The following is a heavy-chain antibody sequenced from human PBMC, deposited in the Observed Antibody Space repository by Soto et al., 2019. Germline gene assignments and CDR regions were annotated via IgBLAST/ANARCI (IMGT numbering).Heavy chain of an antibody. J-gene: IGHJ5*02. V-gene: IGHV1-2*04. D-gene: IGHD2-15*01. CDR2: INPNSGGT. CDR3: ARGNLPRLLEAVWDNWFDP. Sequence: GASVKVSCKASGYTFTGYYMHWVRQAPGQGLEWMGWINPNSGGTNYAQKFQGWVTMTRDTSISTAYMELSRLRSDDTAVYYCARGNLPRLLEAVWDNWFDPWGQGTLVTVSS. CDR1: GYTFTGYY.